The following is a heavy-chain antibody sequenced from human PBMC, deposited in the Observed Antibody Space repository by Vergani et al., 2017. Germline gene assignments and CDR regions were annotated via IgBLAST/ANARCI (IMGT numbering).Heavy chain of an antibody. CDR1: GFTFSSYG. CDR2: ISYDGSNK. V-gene: IGHV3-30*18. D-gene: IGHD2-2*01. CDR3: AKGRKDIVVVPAASGDY. Sequence: VQLVESGGGLVQPGGSLRLSCAASGFTFSSYGMHWVRQAPGKGLEWVAVISYDGSNKYYADSVKGRFTISRDNSKNTLYLQMNSLRAEDTAVYYCAKGRKDIVVVPAASGDYWGQGTLVTVSS. J-gene: IGHJ4*02.